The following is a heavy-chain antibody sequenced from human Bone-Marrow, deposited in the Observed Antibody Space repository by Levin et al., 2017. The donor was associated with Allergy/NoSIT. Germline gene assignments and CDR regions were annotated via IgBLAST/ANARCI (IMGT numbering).Heavy chain of an antibody. CDR1: GYTFTRHN. D-gene: IGHD6-19*01. CDR2: INTNNGIP. J-gene: IGHJ4*02. V-gene: IGHV7-4-1*02. CDR3: ARGHDSSGWYDYFDN. Sequence: GESLKISCKASGYTFTRHNMNWVRQAPGQGLEWMGWINTNNGIPRYAQGFTGRFVFSLDASISTAYLEISPLETEDTAIYYCARGHDSSGWYDYFDNWGQGTLVSVSP.